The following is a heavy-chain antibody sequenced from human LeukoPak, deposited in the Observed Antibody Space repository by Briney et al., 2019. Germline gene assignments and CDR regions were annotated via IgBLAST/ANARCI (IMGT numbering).Heavy chain of an antibody. CDR3: ARTGAHYYDSSGYFDY. J-gene: IGHJ4*02. Sequence: SETLSVTCAVYSGSFGDDYWTWFRQPPGKGLEWIGEINHSGSTNYSPSFKSRVTISVDTSKNQFTLKLSSVTAADTAVYYCARTGAHYYDSSGYFDYWGQGTLVTVSS. V-gene: IGHV4-34*01. CDR2: INHSGST. CDR1: SGSFGDDY. D-gene: IGHD3-22*01.